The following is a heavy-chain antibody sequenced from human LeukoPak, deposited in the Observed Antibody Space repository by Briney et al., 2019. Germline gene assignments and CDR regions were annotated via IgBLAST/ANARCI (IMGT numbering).Heavy chain of an antibody. CDR3: ARFWKYYDVSGSPADD. J-gene: IGHJ4*02. Sequence: SATLSLTCTVSGGSMSSCGYYWGRLRQSPRMGLECIWSVSYSGSPSYYNPSPKSRVAISVDTSKNQFSLNLSSVTAADTAVFYCARFWKYYDVSGSPADDWGQGTLVTVSS. D-gene: IGHD3-22*01. CDR2: VSYSGSPS. CDR1: GGSMSSCGYY. V-gene: IGHV4-39*01.